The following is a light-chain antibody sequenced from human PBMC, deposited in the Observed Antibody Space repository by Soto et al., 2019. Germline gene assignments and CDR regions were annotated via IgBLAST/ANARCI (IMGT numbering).Light chain of an antibody. CDR1: QSVSSSY. J-gene: IGKJ1*01. CDR2: GAS. Sequence: EIVLTQSPGTLSLSPGERATLSCRASQSVSSSYLAWYQQKPGQAPRLLLYGASSRATGIPDRFSGSGSGTNFTLTISRLEPEDFAVYSCQQYASSPWTFGQGTKVDI. CDR3: QQYASSPWT. V-gene: IGKV3-20*01.